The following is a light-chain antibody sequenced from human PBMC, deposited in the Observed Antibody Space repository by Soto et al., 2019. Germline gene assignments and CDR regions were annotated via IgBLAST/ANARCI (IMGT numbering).Light chain of an antibody. Sequence: QSVLTQPPSASGTPGQRVTISCSGSSSNIETNTVDWYQHLPGTAPKVLIFNNNQRPSGVPDRFSGSKSGTSASLAISGLQSEDEAHYYCAVWDDSLRGMIFGGGTKVTVL. V-gene: IGLV1-44*01. CDR1: SSNIETNT. CDR3: AVWDDSLRGMI. J-gene: IGLJ2*01. CDR2: NNN.